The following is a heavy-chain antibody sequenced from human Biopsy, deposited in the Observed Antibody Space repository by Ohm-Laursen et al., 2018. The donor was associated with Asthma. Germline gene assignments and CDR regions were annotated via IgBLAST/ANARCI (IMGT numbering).Heavy chain of an antibody. CDR1: GFSFSSYA. CDR3: AREGVAGTHIED. D-gene: IGHD6-19*01. V-gene: IGHV3-23*01. J-gene: IGHJ4*02. CDR2: INGGGDRT. Sequence: GSLRLSCTASGFSFSSYAMSWVRQAPGKGLEWVSSINGGGDRTWYADSVKGRFTISRDNSKNTLSLQMNSLTAEDTAVYYCAREGVAGTHIEDWGQGTLVTVSS.